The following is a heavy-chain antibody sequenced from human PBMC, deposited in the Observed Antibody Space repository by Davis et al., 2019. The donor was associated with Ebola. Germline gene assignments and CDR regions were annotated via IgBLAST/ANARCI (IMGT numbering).Heavy chain of an antibody. J-gene: IGHJ5*02. CDR1: GFTFSSYE. CDR3: ARDPSHDYGDYVGGWFDP. D-gene: IGHD4-17*01. V-gene: IGHV3-48*03. Sequence: GESLKISCAASGFTFSSYEMNWVRQAPGKGLEWVSYISSSGSTIYYADSVKGRFTISRDNAKNSLYLQMNSLRAEDTAVYYCARDPSHDYGDYVGGWFDPWGQGTLVTVSS. CDR2: ISSSGSTI.